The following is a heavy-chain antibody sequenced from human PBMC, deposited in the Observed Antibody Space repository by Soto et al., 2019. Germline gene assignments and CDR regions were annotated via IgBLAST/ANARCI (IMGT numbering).Heavy chain of an antibody. CDR1: GDSVSSDSAA. D-gene: IGHD6-19*01. Sequence: PSQTLSLTCAISGDSVSSDSAAWNWIRQSPSRGLEWLGRTYYRSKWYNDYAVSVNGRITINPDTSKNHFSLQLNSVTPEDTAVYYCVRSRVFIAVAGMATYYYYYSMDVWGQGTTVTVSS. V-gene: IGHV6-1*01. CDR2: TYYRSKWYN. J-gene: IGHJ6*02. CDR3: VRSRVFIAVAGMATYYYYYSMDV.